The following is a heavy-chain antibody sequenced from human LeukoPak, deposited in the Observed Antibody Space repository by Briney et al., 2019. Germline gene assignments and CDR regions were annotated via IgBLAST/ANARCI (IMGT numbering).Heavy chain of an antibody. CDR1: GYTFTSYG. CDR2: ISAYNGNT. V-gene: IGHV1-18*01. J-gene: IGHJ4*02. CDR3: ARDLVTYYDFWSSYSTFEY. Sequence: ASVKVSCKASGYTFTSYGISWVRQAPGQGLEWMGWISAYNGNTNYAQKLQGRVTMTTDTSTSTAYMELRSLRSDDTAVYYCARDLVTYYDFWSSYSTFEYWGQGTLVTVSS. D-gene: IGHD3-3*01.